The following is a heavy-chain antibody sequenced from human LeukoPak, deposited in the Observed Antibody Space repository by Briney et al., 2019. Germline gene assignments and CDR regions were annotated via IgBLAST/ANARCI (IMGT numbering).Heavy chain of an antibody. J-gene: IGHJ4*02. V-gene: IGHV4-34*01. D-gene: IGHD6-13*01. Sequence: PSETLSLTCAVYGGSFSGHYWSWIRQPPGKGLEWIGEINHSGSTNYNPSLKSRVTISVDTSKNQFSLKLSSVTAADTAVYYCARSSSWPSDWGQGTLVTVSS. CDR3: ARSSSWPSD. CDR2: INHSGST. CDR1: GGSFSGHY.